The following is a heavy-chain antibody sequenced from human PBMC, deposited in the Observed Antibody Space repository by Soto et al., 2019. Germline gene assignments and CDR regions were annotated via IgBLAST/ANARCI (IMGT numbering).Heavy chain of an antibody. CDR3: AREGAHSTGWYDYFDQ. J-gene: IGHJ4*02. V-gene: IGHV1-18*04. CDR1: GYTFITYS. Sequence: QVQLVQSGGEVKKPGASVKVSCKATGYTFITYSITWVRQAPGQGLEWMGWISTYNGNTKYAQNLQGRVTLTTDTSTSTAYLGMRSLRSDDTAIDYCAREGAHSTGWYDYFDQWGQGTLVTVSS. D-gene: IGHD6-13*01. CDR2: ISTYNGNT.